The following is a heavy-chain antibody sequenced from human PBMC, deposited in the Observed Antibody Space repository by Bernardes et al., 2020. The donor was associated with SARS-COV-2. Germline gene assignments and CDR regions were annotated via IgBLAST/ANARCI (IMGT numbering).Heavy chain of an antibody. J-gene: IGHJ4*02. CDR1: GFTFSDYW. D-gene: IGHD4-17*01. Sequence: GGSLRLSCAASGFTFSDYWMHWDRQAPGKGLEWVSRINNDGTTTPCADSVKGRFTISRDNSKNTLYLQMNSLRAEDTAVYFCARDRYGANDYWGQGTLVTVSS. CDR2: INNDGTTT. V-gene: IGHV3-74*01. CDR3: ARDRYGANDY.